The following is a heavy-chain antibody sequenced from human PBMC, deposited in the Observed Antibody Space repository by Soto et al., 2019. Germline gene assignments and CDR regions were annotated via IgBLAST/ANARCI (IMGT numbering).Heavy chain of an antibody. V-gene: IGHV3-30-3*01. D-gene: IGHD2-15*01. CDR2: ISYDGSNK. CDR3: AREQGDVYCCAFGI. Sequence: QVQLVESGGGVVQPGRSLRLSCAASGFTFSSYAMHWVRQAPGKGLEWVAVISYDGSNKYYADSVKGRFTISRDNSKDTLYLQMNSLRAEDTAVYYCAREQGDVYCCAFGICGQGRMVTVSS. CDR1: GFTFSSYA. J-gene: IGHJ3*02.